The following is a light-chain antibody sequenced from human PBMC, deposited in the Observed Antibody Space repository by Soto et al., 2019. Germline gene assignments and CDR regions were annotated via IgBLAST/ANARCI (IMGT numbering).Light chain of an antibody. J-gene: IGKJ4*01. CDR2: DAS. CDR3: QPYDNLPLT. V-gene: IGKV1-33*01. CDR1: QDIKNY. Sequence: DIQMTQSPSSLSASVGDRVTITCQASQDIKNYLNWYQQKSGKAPKLLIYDASDLETGVPSRFSGSGSGTDFTFTINSLQPEDIATYYCQPYDNLPLTFGGGTKVDIK.